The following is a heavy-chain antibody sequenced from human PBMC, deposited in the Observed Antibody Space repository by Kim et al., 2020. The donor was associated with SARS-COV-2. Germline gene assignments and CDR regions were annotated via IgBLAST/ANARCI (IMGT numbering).Heavy chain of an antibody. V-gene: IGHV1-3*01. D-gene: IGHD3-10*01. J-gene: IGHJ6*02. CDR3: ARSGSGSYYLYYYGMDV. CDR1: GYTFTSYA. CDR2: INAGNGNT. Sequence: ASVKVSCKASGYTFTSYAMHWVRQAPGQRLEWMGWINAGNGNTKYSQKFQGRVTITRDTSASTAYMELSSLRSEDTAVYYCARSGSGSYYLYYYGMDVWGQRPTVTLSS.